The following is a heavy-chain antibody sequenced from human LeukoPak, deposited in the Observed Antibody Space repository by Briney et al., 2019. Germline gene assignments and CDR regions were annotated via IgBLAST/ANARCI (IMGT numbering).Heavy chain of an antibody. D-gene: IGHD3-3*01. Sequence: PSETLSLTCTVSGGSISRYYWSWIRQPPGTGLEWIGYIYYTGRADYNPSLKSRVPMSVDTSKNQFSLRVNSMTAADTAVYYCARGDFWSGAPTDWGQGTLVTVFS. J-gene: IGHJ4*02. V-gene: IGHV4-59*01. CDR1: GGSISRYY. CDR2: IYYTGRA. CDR3: ARGDFWSGAPTD.